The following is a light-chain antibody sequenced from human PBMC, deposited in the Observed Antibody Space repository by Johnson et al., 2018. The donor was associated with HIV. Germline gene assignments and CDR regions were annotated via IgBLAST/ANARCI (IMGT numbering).Light chain of an antibody. V-gene: IGLV1-51*02. J-gene: IGLJ1*01. Sequence: QSVLTQPPSVSAAPGQKVTISCSGSSSNIGNNYVSWYRQLPGTAPQLLIYENNKRPSGIPDRFSGSKSATSATLAIPGLHTGDEADYYCGTWDARLTIGGVIGTGTKVTVL. CDR3: GTWDARLTIGGV. CDR1: SSNIGNNY. CDR2: ENN.